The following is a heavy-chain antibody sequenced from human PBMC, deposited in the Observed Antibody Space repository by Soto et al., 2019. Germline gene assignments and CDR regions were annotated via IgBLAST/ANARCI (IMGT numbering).Heavy chain of an antibody. CDR3: ARNRVYYDSSGYQSEYFDY. V-gene: IGHV1-46*01. J-gene: IGHJ4*02. D-gene: IGHD3-22*01. CDR2: INPSGGST. Sequence: ASVKVSCKASGYTFTSYYMHWVRQAPGQGLEWMGIINPSGGSTSYAQKFQGRVTMTRDTSTSTVYMELSSLRSEDTAVYYCARNRVYYDSSGYQSEYFDYWGQGTLVTVSS. CDR1: GYTFTSYY.